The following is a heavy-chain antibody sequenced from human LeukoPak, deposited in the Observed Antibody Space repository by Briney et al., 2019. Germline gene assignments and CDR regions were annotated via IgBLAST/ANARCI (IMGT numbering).Heavy chain of an antibody. CDR1: GASISSTTYY. CDR3: ASGPSGRLRLGELYPPPFDY. CDR2: IYYSGST. D-gene: IGHD3-16*01. J-gene: IGHJ4*02. V-gene: IGHV4-39*07. Sequence: NPSETLSLTCTVSGASISSTTYYWGWIRQPPRKGLEWIASIYYSGSTYYNPSLKSRVTISVDTSKNQFSLKLSSVTAADTAVYYCASGPSGRLRLGELYPPPFDYWGQGTLVTVSS.